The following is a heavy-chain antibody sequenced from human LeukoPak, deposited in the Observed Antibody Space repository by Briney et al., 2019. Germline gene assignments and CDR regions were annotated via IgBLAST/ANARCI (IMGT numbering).Heavy chain of an antibody. CDR1: GYTFTGYY. J-gene: IGHJ6*02. V-gene: IGHV1-2*02. CDR3: ARDEMATIRLYYYYGMDV. Sequence: ASVKVSCKASGYTFTGYYMHWVRQAPGQGLEWMGWINPNSGGTNYAQKFQGRVTMTRDTSISTAYMELSSLRSEDTAVYYCARDEMATIRLYYYYGMDVWGQGTTVTVSS. D-gene: IGHD5-24*01. CDR2: INPNSGGT.